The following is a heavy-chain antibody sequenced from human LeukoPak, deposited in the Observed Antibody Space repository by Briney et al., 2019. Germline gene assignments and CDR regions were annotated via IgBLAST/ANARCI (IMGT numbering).Heavy chain of an antibody. J-gene: IGHJ4*02. D-gene: IGHD1-1*01. CDR3: AKSAPSTY. CDR1: GLSFSDYA. Sequence: GGSLRLSCTVSGLSFSDYAMSWVRQAPGKGLEWVPHIISSGASTDYADSVKGRFTISRDNSKNTLYLQMTSLRAEDTAVYYCAKSAPSTYWGQGTLVTVSS. CDR2: IISSGAST. V-gene: IGHV3-23*01.